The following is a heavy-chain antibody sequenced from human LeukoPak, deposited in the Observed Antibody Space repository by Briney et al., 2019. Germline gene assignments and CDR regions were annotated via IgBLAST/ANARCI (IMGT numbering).Heavy chain of an antibody. V-gene: IGHV3-23*01. CDR1: GFRFGGHV. CDR2: IDFSDDGAS. J-gene: IGHJ4*02. D-gene: IGHD1-26*01. CDR3: ARVDSGNYDY. Sequence: GGSLRLSCAASGFRFGGHVMSWVRQAPGKGLEYVSSIDFSDDGASYYADSVKGRFTISRDNSKNTLFLQMNSLRVEDTAFYYCARVDSGNYDYWGQGTLLIVSS.